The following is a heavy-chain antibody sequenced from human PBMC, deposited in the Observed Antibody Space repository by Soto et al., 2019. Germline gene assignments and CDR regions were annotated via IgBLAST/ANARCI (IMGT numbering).Heavy chain of an antibody. CDR2: VNPSGGST. D-gene: IGHD2-15*01. CDR3: AREENCSGGTCYSEYFHR. Sequence: ASVKVSCKASGFSFTSSGFNWVRQAPGQGLEWMGVVNPSGGSTKYAQNFQGRVTMTRDTSTTTIYMELSSLRSDDTAIYYCAREENCSGGTCYSEYFHRWGQGTLVTVSS. V-gene: IGHV1-46*01. CDR1: GFSFTSSG. J-gene: IGHJ1*01.